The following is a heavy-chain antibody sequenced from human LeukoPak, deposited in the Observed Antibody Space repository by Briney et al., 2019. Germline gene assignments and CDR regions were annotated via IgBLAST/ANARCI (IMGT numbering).Heavy chain of an antibody. J-gene: IGHJ4*02. V-gene: IGHV3-30*02. Sequence: GGSLRLSCAASGFTFSSYGMHWVRQAPGKGLEWVAFIRYDGGNEYYADSVEGRFTISRDNSKNTLYLQMNSLRAEDTAVYYCAKARDTAMVNWGQGTLVTVSS. D-gene: IGHD5-18*01. CDR1: GFTFSSYG. CDR3: AKARDTAMVN. CDR2: IRYDGGNE.